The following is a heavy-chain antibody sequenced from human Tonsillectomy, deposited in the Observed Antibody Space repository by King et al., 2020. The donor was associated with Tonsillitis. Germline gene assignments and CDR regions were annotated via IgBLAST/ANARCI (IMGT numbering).Heavy chain of an antibody. J-gene: IGHJ2*01. CDR1: GGSVSSGSYY. D-gene: IGHD4-23*01. Sequence: QLQESGPGLVKPSETLSLTCTVSGGSVSSGSYYWNWIRQPPGKGLEWIGYIYYSGSTNYNPSLKSRVTISVDTSKNQFSLKLSSVTAADTAVYFCARTVLTPDWYFDLWGRGTLVTVSS. V-gene: IGHV4-61*01. CDR3: ARTVLTPDWYFDL. CDR2: IYYSGST.